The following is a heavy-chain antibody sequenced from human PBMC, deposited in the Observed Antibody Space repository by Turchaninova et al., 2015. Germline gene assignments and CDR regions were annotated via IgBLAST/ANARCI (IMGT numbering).Heavy chain of an antibody. V-gene: IGHV4-31*03. D-gene: IGHD2-15*01. CDR3: AAHLATRGGSYYYGMDV. CDR2: IYHSGTT. J-gene: IGHJ6*02. CDR1: GVSISRDGTY. Sequence: QVPLQEWGPGLVKPSQPLSPTCSGYGVSISRDGTYFTWVPTHPVKGLEWIGYIYHSGTTHHNPSLESRVLMSVDTSSNLFSLNLSSVTAADSAVYYCAAHLATRGGSYYYGMDVWGLGTAVTVAS.